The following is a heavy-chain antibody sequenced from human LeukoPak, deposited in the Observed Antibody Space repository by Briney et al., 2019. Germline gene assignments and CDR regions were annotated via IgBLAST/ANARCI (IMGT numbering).Heavy chain of an antibody. Sequence: ASVKVSCKASGYTFTGYYMHWVRQAPGQGLEWMGWINPESGGTNYAQKFQGRVTMTRDTSISTAYMGLSRLRSDDTAVYYCARLGVHSGYPVGFDYWGQGTLVTVSS. CDR2: INPESGGT. CDR3: ARLGVHSGYPVGFDY. V-gene: IGHV1-2*02. CDR1: GYTFTGYY. D-gene: IGHD3-22*01. J-gene: IGHJ4*02.